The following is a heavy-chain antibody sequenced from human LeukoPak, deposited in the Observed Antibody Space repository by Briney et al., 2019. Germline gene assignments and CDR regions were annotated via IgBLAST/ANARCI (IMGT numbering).Heavy chain of an antibody. CDR1: GGTFSSYA. V-gene: IGHV1-69*06. CDR2: IIPIFGTA. D-gene: IGHD3-10*01. Sequence: ASVKVSCKASGGTFSSYAISWVRQAPGQGLEWTGGIIPIFGTANYAQKFQGRVTITADKSTSTAYMELSSLRSEDTAVYYCASHITMVRGGGNYFDYWGQGTLVTVSS. J-gene: IGHJ4*02. CDR3: ASHITMVRGGGNYFDY.